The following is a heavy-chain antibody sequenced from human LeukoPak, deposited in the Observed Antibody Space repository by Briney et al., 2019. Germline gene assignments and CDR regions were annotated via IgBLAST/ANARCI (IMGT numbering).Heavy chain of an antibody. V-gene: IGHV3-11*01. CDR1: GFTFSDYS. J-gene: IGHJ4*02. CDR3: AGSRITMINKS. Sequence: GGSLRLSCAASGFTFSDYSMSWIRQAPGKGLEWVSYISSSGSTIYYADSVKGRFTISRDNAKNSLYLQMNSLRAEDTAVYYCAGSRITMINKSWGQGTLVTVSS. CDR2: ISSSGSTI. D-gene: IGHD3-22*01.